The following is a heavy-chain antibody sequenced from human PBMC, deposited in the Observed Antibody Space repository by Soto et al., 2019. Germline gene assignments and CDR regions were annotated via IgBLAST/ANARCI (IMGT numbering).Heavy chain of an antibody. Sequence: EVQLLESGGGLVQPGGSLRLSCAASGFTFSNYAMSWVRQAPGKGLEWVSAISGSGASTYYADSVKGRVTISRDNSKNTLYLQLNSLRAQDTAVYYCAKEYCARTSCNFDHWGQGTLVTVSS. D-gene: IGHD2-2*01. J-gene: IGHJ4*02. CDR3: AKEYCARTSCNFDH. CDR1: GFTFSNYA. CDR2: ISGSGAST. V-gene: IGHV3-23*01.